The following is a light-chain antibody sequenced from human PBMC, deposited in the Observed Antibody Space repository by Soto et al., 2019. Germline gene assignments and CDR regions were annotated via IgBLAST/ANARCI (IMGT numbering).Light chain of an antibody. Sequence: SSELTQPPSVSVSPGQTASITCSGAKLGDKYACWYQQKPGQSPVLVIYQDSKRPSGIPERFSRSNSRNTAPLTISGTQAMDEDDYYCQAWDSSTVVFGGGTKLTVL. CDR1: KLGDKY. V-gene: IGLV3-1*01. CDR3: QAWDSSTVV. CDR2: QDS. J-gene: IGLJ2*01.